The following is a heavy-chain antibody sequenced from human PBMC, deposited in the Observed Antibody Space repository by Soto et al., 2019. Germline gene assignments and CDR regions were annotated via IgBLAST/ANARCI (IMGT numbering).Heavy chain of an antibody. CDR2: ISGSGGST. V-gene: IGHV3-23*01. J-gene: IGHJ1*01. CDR1: GFTFSSYA. Sequence: EVPLLESGGGLVQPGGSLRLSCAASGFTFSSYAMTWVRQAPGKGLEWVSAISGSGGSTYYAASVKGRFTISRDNSKTTLYLQMNSLRAEDTAVYYCAKDRTFDSSGYYSYWGQGTLVTVSS. D-gene: IGHD3-22*01. CDR3: AKDRTFDSSGYYSY.